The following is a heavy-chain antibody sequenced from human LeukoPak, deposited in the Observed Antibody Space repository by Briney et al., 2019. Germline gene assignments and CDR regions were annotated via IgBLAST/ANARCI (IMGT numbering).Heavy chain of an antibody. V-gene: IGHV3-20*04. CDR3: AKYVAMYYYDSSGYLDY. Sequence: RTGGSLRLSCAASGFTFDDYGMSWVRQAPGKGLEWVSGINWNGGSTGYADSVKGRFTISRDNAKNSLYLQMNSLRTEDTALYYCAKYVAMYYYDSSGYLDYWGQGAQVTVSS. CDR1: GFTFDDYG. J-gene: IGHJ4*02. CDR2: INWNGGST. D-gene: IGHD3-22*01.